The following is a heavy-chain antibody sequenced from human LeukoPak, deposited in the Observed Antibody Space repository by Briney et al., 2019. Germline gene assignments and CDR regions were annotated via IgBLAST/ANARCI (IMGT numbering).Heavy chain of an antibody. CDR1: GFTFSSYS. Sequence: GSLRLSCTASGFTFSSYSMSWVRQAPGKGLEWVSSISTSSSYIYYADSVKGRFTISRDNARNSLYLQMNSLRAEDTAVYYCARGSVQVWGKGTTVTVSS. V-gene: IGHV3-21*01. D-gene: IGHD1-1*01. J-gene: IGHJ6*04. CDR3: ARGSVQV. CDR2: ISTSSSYI.